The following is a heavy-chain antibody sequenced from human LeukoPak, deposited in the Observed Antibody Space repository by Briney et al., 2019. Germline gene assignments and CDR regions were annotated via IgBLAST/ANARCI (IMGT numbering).Heavy chain of an antibody. CDR3: ARDCGGDCYLDY. Sequence: GGSLRLSCAASGFTFSNYNMNWVRQAPGKGLEWVSSITSTSSYMYYADSVKGRFTISRDNAKNSLYLQTNSLRAEDTAVYYCARDCGGDCYLDYWGQGTLVTVSS. J-gene: IGHJ4*02. CDR1: GFTFSNYN. CDR2: ITSTSSYM. V-gene: IGHV3-21*06. D-gene: IGHD2-21*02.